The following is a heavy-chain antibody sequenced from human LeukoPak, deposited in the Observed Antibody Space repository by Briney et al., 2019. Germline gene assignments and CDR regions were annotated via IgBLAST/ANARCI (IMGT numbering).Heavy chain of an antibody. V-gene: IGHV3-53*05. CDR2: IYSGGST. Sequence: GGSLRLSCVTSGFSLGSFGMAWVRQAPGKGLEWVSVIYSGGSTYYADSVKGRFTISRDNSKNTLYLQMNSLRAEDTAVYYCARDLGYGDSGFDYWGQGTLVTVSS. CDR3: ARDLGYGDSGFDY. D-gene: IGHD4-17*01. J-gene: IGHJ4*02. CDR1: GFSLGSFG.